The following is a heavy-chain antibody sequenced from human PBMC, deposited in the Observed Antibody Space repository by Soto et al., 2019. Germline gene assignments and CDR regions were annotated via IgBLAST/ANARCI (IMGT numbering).Heavy chain of an antibody. CDR3: ARSARATQGYYYYYYGMDV. CDR1: GYTFTSYG. CDR2: ISAYNGNT. J-gene: IGHJ6*02. D-gene: IGHD1-26*01. Sequence: ASVKVSCKASGYTFTSYGISWVRQAPGQGLEWMGWISAYNGNTNYAQKLQGRVTMTTDTSTSTAYMELRSLRSDDTAVYYCARSARATQGYYYYYYGMDVWGQGTTVTVSS. V-gene: IGHV1-18*04.